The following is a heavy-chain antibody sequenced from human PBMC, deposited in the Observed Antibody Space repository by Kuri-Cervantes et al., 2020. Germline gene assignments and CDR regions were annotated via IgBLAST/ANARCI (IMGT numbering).Heavy chain of an antibody. J-gene: IGHJ4*02. D-gene: IGHD4-17*01. CDR2: ISSSGSTI. CDR3: AKARNDYGERYNDY. CDR1: GFTFSSYE. V-gene: IGHV3-48*03. Sequence: GESLKISCAASGFTFSSYEMNWVRQAPGKGLEWVSYISSSGSTIYYADSAKGRFTIPRDNSKNTLYLQMNSLRAEDTAVYYCAKARNDYGERYNDYWGQGTLVTVSS.